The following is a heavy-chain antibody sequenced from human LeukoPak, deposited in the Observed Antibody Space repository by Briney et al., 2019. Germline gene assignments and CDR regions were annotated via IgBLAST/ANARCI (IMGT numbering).Heavy chain of an antibody. V-gene: IGHV4-34*01. J-gene: IGHJ4*02. CDR3: ARAQSRYCTNGVCYFDY. D-gene: IGHD2-8*01. CDR1: GGSFSGYY. CDR2: INHSGST. Sequence: SETLSLTCAVYGGSFSGYYWSWIRQPPGKGLEWIGEINHSGSTNYNPSLKSRVTISVDTSKNQFSLKLSSVTAADTAVYYCARAQSRYCTNGVCYFDYWGQGTLVTVSS.